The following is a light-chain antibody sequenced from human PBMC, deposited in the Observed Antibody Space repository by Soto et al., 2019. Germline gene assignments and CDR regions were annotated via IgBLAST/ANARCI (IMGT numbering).Light chain of an antibody. CDR1: SSDVGSYNL. CDR3: CSCAGSSTYA. V-gene: IGLV2-23*02. J-gene: IGLJ1*01. CDR2: EVS. Sequence: QSALTQPASVSGSPGQSITISCTGTSSDVGSYNLVSWYQQHPGKAPKLMIYEVSKRPSGVSNRFSGSKSGNTASLTISGLQAEDEADYYCCSCAGSSTYAFGTGTKVTVL.